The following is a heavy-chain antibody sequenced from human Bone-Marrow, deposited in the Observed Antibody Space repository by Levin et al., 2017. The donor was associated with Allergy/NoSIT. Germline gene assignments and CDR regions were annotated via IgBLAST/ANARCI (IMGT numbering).Heavy chain of an antibody. CDR2: FSGGGTTT. Sequence: SCSASGFTFKSFAMSWVRQAQGKGLEWVASFSGGGTTTYYADSVKGRFTISRDNSKNTLFLQMNTLRAEDTAKYYCAKDRVTGEPRGAFDVWGQGTMVSVSS. CDR3: AKDRVTGEPRGAFDV. J-gene: IGHJ3*01. CDR1: GFTFKSFA. V-gene: IGHV3-23*01. D-gene: IGHD7-27*01.